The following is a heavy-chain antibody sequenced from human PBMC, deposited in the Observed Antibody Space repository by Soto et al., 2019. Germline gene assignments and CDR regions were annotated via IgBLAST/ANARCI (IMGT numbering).Heavy chain of an antibody. CDR2: ISYDGNNK. Sequence: QVQLVESGGGVVQPGRSLRLSCAASGFTFSNYAMYWVRQAPGKGLEWVAVISYDGNNKYYADSVKGRFTISRDNSKNXLYXQXXXLRAEDTXXXXCXXAXCDGGTCYTXXGLRYGMDVWGQGTTVTVSS. CDR3: XXAXCDGGTCYTXXGLRYGMDV. CDR1: GFTFSNYA. V-gene: IGHV3-30-3*01. D-gene: IGHD2-15*01. J-gene: IGHJ6*02.